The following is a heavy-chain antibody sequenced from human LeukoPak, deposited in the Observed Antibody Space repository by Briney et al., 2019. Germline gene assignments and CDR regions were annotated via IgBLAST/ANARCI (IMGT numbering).Heavy chain of an antibody. CDR3: ARAQSGSYLGNWFDP. J-gene: IGHJ5*02. CDR2: INPSGGST. Sequence: ASVKVSCKASGYTFTSYYMHWVRQAPGQGLEWMGLINPSGGSTSYAQNFQGRVTMTRDTSTSTVCMELSSLRSEDTAVYYCARAQSGSYLGNWFDPWGQGTLVTVSS. CDR1: GYTFTSYY. V-gene: IGHV1-46*01. D-gene: IGHD1-26*01.